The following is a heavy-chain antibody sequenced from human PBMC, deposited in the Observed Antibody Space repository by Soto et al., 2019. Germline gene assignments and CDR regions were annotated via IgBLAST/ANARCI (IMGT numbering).Heavy chain of an antibody. Sequence: ASVKVSCKASGYTFTSYGISWVRQAPGQGLEWMGWISAYNGNTNYAQKLQGRVTMTTDTSTSTAYMELRSLRSDDTAVYYCARIAYYYGSGSYSYFDYWGQGTLVTVSS. V-gene: IGHV1-18*01. CDR3: ARIAYYYGSGSYSYFDY. D-gene: IGHD3-10*01. CDR1: GYTFTSYG. J-gene: IGHJ4*02. CDR2: ISAYNGNT.